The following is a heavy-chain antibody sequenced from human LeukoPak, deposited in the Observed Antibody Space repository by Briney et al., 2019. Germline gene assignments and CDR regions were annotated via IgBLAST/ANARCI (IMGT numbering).Heavy chain of an antibody. J-gene: IGHJ4*02. Sequence: GGSLRLSCAVSGLIFRNAWMIWVRQAPGKGLECVGRIKSKSDGGSTDYAAPVKGRFTISRDDSKNTLYLQMNSLKSEDTAVYYCTTDDWYDSSGYHVGFDSWGQGTLVTVSS. CDR1: GLIFRNAW. D-gene: IGHD3-22*01. V-gene: IGHV3-15*01. CDR3: TTDDWYDSSGYHVGFDS. CDR2: IKSKSDGGST.